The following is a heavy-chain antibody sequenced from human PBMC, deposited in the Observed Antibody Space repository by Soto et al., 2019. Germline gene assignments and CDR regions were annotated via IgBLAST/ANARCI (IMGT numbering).Heavy chain of an antibody. Sequence: SETLSLTGGVSGVSITSGNSWSWVRQSPEKGLEWIGEIHHSGDTNSHPSLRGRVIISVEKSKNQFSLRLNSVTAADTAIYYCARLIYATRLNYLSHDFWGQGALVTVSS. CDR3: ARLIYATRLNYLSHDF. V-gene: IGHV4-4*02. CDR1: GVSITSGNS. CDR2: IHHSGDT. J-gene: IGHJ4*02. D-gene: IGHD2-2*01.